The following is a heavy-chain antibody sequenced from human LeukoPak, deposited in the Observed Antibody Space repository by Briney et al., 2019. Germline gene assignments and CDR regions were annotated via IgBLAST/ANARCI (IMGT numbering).Heavy chain of an antibody. CDR1: GGSISSGGYN. J-gene: IGHJ5*02. CDR3: ATAISYNWFDP. D-gene: IGHD6-6*01. V-gene: IGHV4-31*03. CDR2: IYYRGST. Sequence: SETLSLTCSVSGGSISSGGYNWGWIRQHPGKGREWIGYIYYRGSTYYNPSLRSRVTISIHTSKNQFSLELTSVTAADTAVYFCATAISYNWFDPWGQGTLVTVS.